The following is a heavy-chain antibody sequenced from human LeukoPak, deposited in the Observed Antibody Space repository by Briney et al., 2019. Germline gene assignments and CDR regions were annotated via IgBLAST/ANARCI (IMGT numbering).Heavy chain of an antibody. V-gene: IGHV3-53*01. J-gene: IGHJ4*02. CDR3: ARAGGYSYGYPSYFDY. CDR1: GFTVSSNY. CDR2: IYSGGST. D-gene: IGHD5-18*01. Sequence: GGSLRLSCAASGFTVSSNYMSWVRQAPGKGLEWVSVIYSGGSTYYADSLKGRFTISRDNSKNTLYLQMNSLRAEDTAVYYCARAGGYSYGYPSYFDYWGQGTLVTVSS.